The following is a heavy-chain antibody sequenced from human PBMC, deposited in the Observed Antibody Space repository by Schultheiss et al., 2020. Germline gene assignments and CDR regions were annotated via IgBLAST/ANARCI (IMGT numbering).Heavy chain of an antibody. CDR1: GYTFTSYA. V-gene: IGHV1-3*01. CDR3: ARESITIFGVANDY. CDR2: INAGNGNT. D-gene: IGHD3-3*01. Sequence: ASVKVSCKASGYTFTSYAMHWVRQAPGQRLEWMGWINAGNGNTKYSQKLQGRVTMTTDTSTSTAYMELRSLRSDDTAVYYCARESITIFGVANDYWGQGTLVTGSS. J-gene: IGHJ4*02.